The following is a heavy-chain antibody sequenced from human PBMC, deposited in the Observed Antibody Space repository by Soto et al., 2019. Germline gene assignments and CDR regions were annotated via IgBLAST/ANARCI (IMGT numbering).Heavy chain of an antibody. CDR2: ISGSGGST. V-gene: IGHV3-23*01. Sequence: EVQLLESGGGLVQPGGSLRLSCAASGFTFSSYAMSWVRQAPGKGLEWVSAISGSGGSTYYADSVKGRFTISRDNSKNTLHLQMNSLRAEDTAVYYCAKAGTAYVGATTVYWGQGTLVTVSS. CDR3: AKAGTAYVGATTVY. J-gene: IGHJ4*02. CDR1: GFTFSSYA. D-gene: IGHD1-26*01.